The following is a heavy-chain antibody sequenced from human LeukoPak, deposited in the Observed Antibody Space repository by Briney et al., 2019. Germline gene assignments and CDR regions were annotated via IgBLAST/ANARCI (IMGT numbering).Heavy chain of an antibody. CDR3: ARVPKSGSSHD. CDR1: GYTFTGNY. Sequence: ASVTVSCKASGYTFTGNYIHWVRQAPGQGLEWMGWINPNSGGTNYAQNFQGRVTMTRDTSISTAYMELSRLRSDDTAVYYCARVPKSGSSHDWGQGTLVTVSS. V-gene: IGHV1-2*02. D-gene: IGHD1-26*01. CDR2: INPNSGGT. J-gene: IGHJ4*02.